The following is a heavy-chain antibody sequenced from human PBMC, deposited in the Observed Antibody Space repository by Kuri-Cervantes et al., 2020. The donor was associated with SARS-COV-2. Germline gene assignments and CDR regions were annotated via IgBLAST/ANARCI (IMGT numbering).Heavy chain of an antibody. D-gene: IGHD4-11*01. CDR1: GGSISSGSYY. CDR2: MFSSGST. V-gene: IGHV4-61*10. Sequence: ESLKISCTVSGGSISSGSYYWSWIRQPAGKGLEWVGHMFSSGSTNYNPSLKSRVTISVDTSKNQFSLKLSSVTAADTAVYYCARALYSNYEVYYYYGMDVWGQGTTVTVSS. CDR3: ARALYSNYEVYYYYGMDV. J-gene: IGHJ6*02.